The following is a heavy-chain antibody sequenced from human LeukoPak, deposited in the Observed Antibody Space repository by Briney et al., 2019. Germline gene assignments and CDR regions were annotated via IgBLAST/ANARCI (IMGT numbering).Heavy chain of an antibody. CDR1: GASISSGSYY. V-gene: IGHV4-61*02. Sequence: PSETLSLTCTVSGASISSGSYYWSWIRQPAGKGLEWIGRIYTSGSTNYNPSLKSRVTISVDRSKNQFSLKLSFVTAADTAVYYCATGVAPITLDYWGQGTLDTVSS. D-gene: IGHD5-12*01. CDR3: ATGVAPITLDY. J-gene: IGHJ4*02. CDR2: IYTSGST.